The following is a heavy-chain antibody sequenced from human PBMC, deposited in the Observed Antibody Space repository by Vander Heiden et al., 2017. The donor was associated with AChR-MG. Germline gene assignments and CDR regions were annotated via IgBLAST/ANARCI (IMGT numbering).Heavy chain of an antibody. J-gene: IGHJ4*02. CDR3: TTDRMITCGGVIVTVDY. D-gene: IGHD3-16*02. CDR2: IKSKTDGGTT. V-gene: IGHV3-15*01. CDR1: GFTFSNAW. Sequence: EVQLVESGGGLVTPGGSLRLSCAASGFTFSNAWMSWVRQAPGKGLEWVGRIKSKTDGGTTDYAAPVKGRFTISRDDSKNTLYLQMNSLKTEDTAVYYCTTDRMITCGGVIVTVDYWGQGTLVTVSS.